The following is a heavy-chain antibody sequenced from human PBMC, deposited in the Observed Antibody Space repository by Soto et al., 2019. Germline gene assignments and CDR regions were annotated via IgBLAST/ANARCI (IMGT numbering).Heavy chain of an antibody. CDR3: AKVAGYCSSKTCSRDYYNYYGMAV. CDR2: ISYDGGNK. V-gene: IGHV3-30*18. CDR1: GFTFIAYG. J-gene: IGHJ6*02. Sequence: PGVSLRVSYVAAGFTFIAYGGRWVRQAPGKGLEWVAVISYDGGNKVYEDSVKGRFTISRDNPKNTLYLQMNSLRPDDTAVYYCAKVAGYCSSKTCSRDYYNYYGMAVWGQGTTVTVSS. D-gene: IGHD2-2*01.